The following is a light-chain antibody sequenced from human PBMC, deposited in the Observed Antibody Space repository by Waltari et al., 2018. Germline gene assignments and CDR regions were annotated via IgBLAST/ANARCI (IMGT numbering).Light chain of an antibody. CDR1: QSLLHADGETY. V-gene: IGKV2-29*02. J-gene: IGKJ2*01. Sequence: DIVMTQSPHSLSVTAGQPASISCTSSQSLLHADGETYLGWFLQKAGQPPQLLLYEGSSRLSGVPDRFSGSGSGTDFTLRFSRVEAEDVGVYYCMQGVNLPHTFGQGTKLEI. CDR2: EGS. CDR3: MQGVNLPHT.